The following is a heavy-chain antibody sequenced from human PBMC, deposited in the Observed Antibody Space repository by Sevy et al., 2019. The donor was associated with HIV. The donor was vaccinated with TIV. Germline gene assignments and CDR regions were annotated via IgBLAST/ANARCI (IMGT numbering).Heavy chain of an antibody. Sequence: GGSLRLSCAASGFTFSSYWMSWVRQAPGKGLEWVANIKQDGSEKYYVDSVKGRFTISRDNAKNSLYLQMNSLRAEDTAVYYCARVVMVRGVPSYYYYCMDVWGQGTTVTVSS. CDR1: GFTFSSYW. CDR3: ARVVMVRGVPSYYYYCMDV. D-gene: IGHD3-10*01. CDR2: IKQDGSEK. J-gene: IGHJ6*02. V-gene: IGHV3-7*01.